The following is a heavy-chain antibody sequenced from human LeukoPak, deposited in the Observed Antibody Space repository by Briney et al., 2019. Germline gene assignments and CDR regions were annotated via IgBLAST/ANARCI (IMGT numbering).Heavy chain of an antibody. CDR2: INQDGSEK. V-gene: IGHV3-7*04. CDR1: GFIYTGYW. J-gene: IGHJ4*02. CDR3: ARARTAMTNHFDY. Sequence: GGSLRLSCAASGFIYTGYWMSCVRQAPGKGLEWVANINQDGSEKYYVDSVRGRFTISRDNAKNSLYLQMNSLRAEDTAVYFCARARTAMTNHFDYWGQGTLVTVSS. D-gene: IGHD5-18*01.